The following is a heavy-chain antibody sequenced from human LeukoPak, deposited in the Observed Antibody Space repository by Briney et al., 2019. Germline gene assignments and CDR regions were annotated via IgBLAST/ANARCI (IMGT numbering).Heavy chain of an antibody. Sequence: GGSLRLSCAASGFTFSSYEMNWVRQAPGKGLEWVSAISGSGGSTYYADSVKGRFTISRDNAKNSLYLQMNSLRAEDTAVYYCASSGSSGPADFDYWGQGTLVTVSS. CDR2: ISGSGGST. CDR1: GFTFSSYE. V-gene: IGHV3-48*03. J-gene: IGHJ4*02. D-gene: IGHD3-22*01. CDR3: ASSGSSGPADFDY.